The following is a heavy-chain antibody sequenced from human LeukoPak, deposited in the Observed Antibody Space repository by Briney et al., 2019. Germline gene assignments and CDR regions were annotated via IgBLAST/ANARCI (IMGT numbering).Heavy chain of an antibody. J-gene: IGHJ4*02. CDR1: GYSISSGYY. CDR2: IYQSGST. CDR3: ARGPRYSSSSYFDY. Sequence: SETLSLTCTVSGYSISSGYYWGWIRQPLGKGLEWIGSIYQSGSTYYNPSLKSRVTISLDTSKNQFSLKLSSVTAADTAVYFCARGPRYSSSSYFDYWGQGTLVTVSS. D-gene: IGHD6-6*01. V-gene: IGHV4-38-2*02.